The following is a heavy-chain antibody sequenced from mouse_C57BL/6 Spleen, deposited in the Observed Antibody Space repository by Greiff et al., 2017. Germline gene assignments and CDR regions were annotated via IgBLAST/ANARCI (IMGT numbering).Heavy chain of an antibody. CDR3: ARTGLLYAMDY. J-gene: IGHJ4*01. CDR2: IDPSDSYT. CDR1: GYTFTSYW. Sequence: QVQLQQPGAELVKPGASVKLSCKASGYTFTSYWMQWVKQRPGQGLEWIGEIDPSDSYTTYNQKFKGKATLTVDTSASTAYMQLSSLTSEDAAVYYCARTGLLYAMDYWGQGTSVTVSS. V-gene: IGHV1-50*01. D-gene: IGHD2-10*01.